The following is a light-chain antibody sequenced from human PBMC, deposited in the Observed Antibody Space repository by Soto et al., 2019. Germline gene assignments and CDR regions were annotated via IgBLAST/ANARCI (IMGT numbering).Light chain of an antibody. CDR2: DVT. CDR3: CSYAGSYTLGV. CDR1: SSAVGGYNL. J-gene: IGLJ3*02. V-gene: IGLV2-11*01. Sequence: QSVLTQPRSVSGSPGQSVTISCTGTSSAVGGYNLVSWYQQYPGRAPKRLIYDVTNRPSGVPDRFSGSKSGNTASLTISGLQAEDEADYYCCSYAGSYTLGVFGGGTKVTVL.